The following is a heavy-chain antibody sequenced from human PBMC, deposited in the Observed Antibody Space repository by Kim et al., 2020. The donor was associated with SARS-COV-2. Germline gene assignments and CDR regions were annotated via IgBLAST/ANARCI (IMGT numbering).Heavy chain of an antibody. J-gene: IGHJ6*03. D-gene: IGHD3-10*01. CDR3: ARVTKGSSIYYYYYYMDV. V-gene: IGHV4-34*01. Sequence: RKSRVTISVDTSKNQFSLKLSSVTAADTAVYYCARVTKGSSIYYYYYYMDVWGKGTTVTVSS.